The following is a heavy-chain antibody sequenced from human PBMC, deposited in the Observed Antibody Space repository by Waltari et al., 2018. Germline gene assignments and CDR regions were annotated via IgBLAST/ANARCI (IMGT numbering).Heavy chain of an antibody. CDR2: INPYNGDT. V-gene: IGHV1-18*01. D-gene: IGHD6-13*01. CDR3: ARDDVDSSNFGGF. CDR1: GYIFSNYG. Sequence: QLVQSGAEVKKPGASVKVSCKASGYIFSNYGITWVRKAPGQGLEGMGWINPYNGDTKYEQNLQGRVTMTTDTSTTTAYMEIRALRSDDTAIYYCARDDVDSSNFGGFWGQGTLVTVSS. J-gene: IGHJ4*02.